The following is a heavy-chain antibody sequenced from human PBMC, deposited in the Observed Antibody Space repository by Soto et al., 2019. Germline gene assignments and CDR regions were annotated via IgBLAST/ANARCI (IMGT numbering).Heavy chain of an antibody. Sequence: GASVKVSCKASGYTFTSYGISWVRQAPGQGLEWMGWISAYNGNTNYAQKLQGRVTMTTDTSTSTAYMELRSLRSDDTAVYYCAGKAQYSYGPNYYYYGMDVWGRGTTVTVSS. CDR1: GYTFTSYG. J-gene: IGHJ6*02. V-gene: IGHV1-18*01. CDR3: AGKAQYSYGPNYYYYGMDV. D-gene: IGHD5-18*01. CDR2: ISAYNGNT.